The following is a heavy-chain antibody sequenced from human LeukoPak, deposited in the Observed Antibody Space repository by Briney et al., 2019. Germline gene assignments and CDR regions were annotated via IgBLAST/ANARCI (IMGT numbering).Heavy chain of an antibody. J-gene: IGHJ4*02. V-gene: IGHV1-18*01. CDR2: ISAYNGNT. D-gene: IGHD3-3*01. Sequence: GASVKASCKASGYTFTSYGISWVRQAPGQGLEWMGWISAYNGNTNYAQKLQGRVTMTTDTSTSTAYMELRGLRSDDTAVHYCARARWDFWSGYYSYYFDYWGQGTLVTVSS. CDR1: GYTFTSYG. CDR3: ARARWDFWSGYYSYYFDY.